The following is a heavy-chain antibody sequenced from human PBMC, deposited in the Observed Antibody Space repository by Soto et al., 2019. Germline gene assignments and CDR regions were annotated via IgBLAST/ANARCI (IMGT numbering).Heavy chain of an antibody. CDR1: GFTFSNAW. CDR2: IKSKTDGGTT. V-gene: IGHV3-15*01. D-gene: IGHD3-9*01. J-gene: IGHJ4*02. CDR3: TAVLRYFDWLLYFDY. Sequence: GESLKISCAASGFTFSNAWMSWVRQAPGKGLEWVGRIKSKTDGGTTDYAAPVKGRFTISRDDSKNTLYLQMNSLKTEDTAVYYCTAVLRYFDWLLYFDYWGQGTLVTVSS.